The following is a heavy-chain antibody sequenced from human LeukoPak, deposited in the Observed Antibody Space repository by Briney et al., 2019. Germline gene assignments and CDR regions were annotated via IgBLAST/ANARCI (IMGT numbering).Heavy chain of an antibody. CDR1: GFTFSNSA. V-gene: IGHV3-20*04. D-gene: IGHD2-15*01. J-gene: IGHJ4*02. CDR2: LNRNGGST. Sequence: GGSLRLSCAAAGFTFSNSAMNWVRRAPGKGLEWVSGLNRNGGSTGYADSVKGRFTISRDNAKNSLYLQMNSLRVEDTALYYCARWRYCSGGSCIPKTKSYFNYWAQGTLVTVSS. CDR3: ARWRYCSGGSCIPKTKSYFNY.